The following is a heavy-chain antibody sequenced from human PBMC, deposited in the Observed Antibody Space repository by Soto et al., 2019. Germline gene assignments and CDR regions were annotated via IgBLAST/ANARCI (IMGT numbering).Heavy chain of an antibody. V-gene: IGHV3-30*18. CDR2: ISYDGSNK. D-gene: IGHD3-3*01. Sequence: QVQLVESGGGVVQPGRSLRLSCAASGFTFSSYGMHWVRQAPGKGLEWVAVISYDGSNKYYADSVKGRFTISRHNSKNKQYRQMNIQRAEDTAVYYCAKDLRGKPYDFWGYAFDIWGQGTMVNVSA. CDR3: AKDLRGKPYDFWGYAFDI. CDR1: GFTFSSYG. J-gene: IGHJ3*02.